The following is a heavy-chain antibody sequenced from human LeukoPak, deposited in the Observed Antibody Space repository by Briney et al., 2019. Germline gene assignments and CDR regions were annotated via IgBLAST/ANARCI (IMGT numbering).Heavy chain of an antibody. Sequence: PGGSLRLSCTASGFTSGDYSMNWVRQAPGKGLEWVGFTRSKAYGGTTEYAASVKGRFTISRDDSKSIACLQMKSLKTEDTGVYYCTRSRSIFGVVITPNDYWGQGTLVTVSS. V-gene: IGHV3-49*04. J-gene: IGHJ4*02. D-gene: IGHD3-3*01. CDR2: TRSKAYGGTT. CDR1: GFTSGDYS. CDR3: TRSRSIFGVVITPNDY.